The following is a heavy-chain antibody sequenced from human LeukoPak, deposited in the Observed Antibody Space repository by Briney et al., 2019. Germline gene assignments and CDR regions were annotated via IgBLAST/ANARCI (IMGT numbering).Heavy chain of an antibody. CDR3: ARGVEGLSYYDSSGKGNALDI. J-gene: IGHJ3*02. D-gene: IGHD3-22*01. V-gene: IGHV3-48*02. CDR1: GFTFSSYS. Sequence: GGSLRLSCAASGFTFSSYSMNWVRQAPGKGLEWVSYININSKTTYYADSVKDRLPISRDNAKNSLYLQMESLRDEDTDVYYCARGVEGLSYYDSSGKGNALDIWGQGTVVTASS. CDR2: ININSKTT.